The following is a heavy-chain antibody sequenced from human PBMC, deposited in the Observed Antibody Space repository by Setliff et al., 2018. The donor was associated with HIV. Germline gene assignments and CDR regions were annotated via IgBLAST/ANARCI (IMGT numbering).Heavy chain of an antibody. CDR1: GGSMSTYY. CDR2: IHYSGAT. V-gene: IGHV4-59*08. J-gene: IGHJ3*02. CDR3: ARHSPNVGVRGDAFDI. Sequence: PSETLSLTCTGSGGSMSTYYWSWIRQPPGKGLEWIGYIHYSGATNYNPSLKSRFTISLDTSRTQFSLRLSSLTAADTAVYYCARHSPNVGVRGDAFDIWGQGTVVTVSS. D-gene: IGHD2-8*01.